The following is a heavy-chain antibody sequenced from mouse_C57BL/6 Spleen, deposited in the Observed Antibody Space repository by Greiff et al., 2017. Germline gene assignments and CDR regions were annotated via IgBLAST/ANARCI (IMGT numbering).Heavy chain of an antibody. Sequence: QVHLQQPGAELVKPGASVKMSCKASGYTFTSYWITWVKQRPGQGLEWIGDIYPGSGSTNYNEKFKGKATLTVDTSSSTAYMQLSSLTSEDSAVYYCASSDFYCCGRYYAMECWGQGASVTVAS. CDR1: GYTFTSYW. J-gene: IGHJ4*01. CDR2: IYPGSGST. CDR3: ASSDFYCCGRYYAMEC. V-gene: IGHV1-55*01. D-gene: IGHD1-1*01.